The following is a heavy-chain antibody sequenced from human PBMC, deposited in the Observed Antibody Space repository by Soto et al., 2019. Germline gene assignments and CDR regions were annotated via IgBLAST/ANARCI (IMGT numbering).Heavy chain of an antibody. CDR3: AHRPGFSMAFDY. J-gene: IGHJ4*02. D-gene: IGHD3-10*01. Sequence: SGPTLVNPTQTLTLTCTFSGFSLSTYGVGVGWIRQPPGKALEWLALIYWDDDTRFSPSLNSRLAITKDTTKSQVVLTMTHMDPVDTATYYCAHRPGFSMAFDYWGPGSLGTVSS. CDR1: GFSLSTYGVG. CDR2: IYWDDDT. V-gene: IGHV2-5*02.